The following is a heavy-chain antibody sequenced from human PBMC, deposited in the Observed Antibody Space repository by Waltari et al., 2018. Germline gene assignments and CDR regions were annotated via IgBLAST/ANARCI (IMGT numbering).Heavy chain of an antibody. V-gene: IGHV1-69*02. J-gene: IGHJ4*02. CDR3: ARGRTTVGDDY. CDR2: IIPILGIA. Sequence: QVQLVQSGAEVKKPGSPVKVSCKASGGTFSRYTISWVRQAPGQGLEWMGRIIPILGIANYAQKFQGRVTITADKSTSTAYMELSSLRSEDTAVYYCARGRTTVGDDYWGQGTLVTVSS. CDR1: GGTFSRYT. D-gene: IGHD4-17*01.